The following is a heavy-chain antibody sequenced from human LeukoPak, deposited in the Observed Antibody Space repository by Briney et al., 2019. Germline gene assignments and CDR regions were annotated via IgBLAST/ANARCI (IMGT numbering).Heavy chain of an antibody. Sequence: PSETLSLTCTVSGGSISSGGYYWSWIRQHPGKGLEWIGYIYYSGSTYYNPSLKSRVTISVDTSKNQFSLKLSSVTAADTAVYYCARQDYDFWSGYYDYWGQGTLVTVSS. CDR3: ARQDYDFWSGYYDY. D-gene: IGHD3-3*01. V-gene: IGHV4-31*03. J-gene: IGHJ4*02. CDR2: IYYSGST. CDR1: GGSISSGGYY.